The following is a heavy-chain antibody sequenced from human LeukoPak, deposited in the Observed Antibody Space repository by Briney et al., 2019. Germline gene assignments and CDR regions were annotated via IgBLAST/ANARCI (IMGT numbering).Heavy chain of an antibody. J-gene: IGHJ4*02. CDR2: IKQDGSEK. V-gene: IGHV3-7*01. D-gene: IGHD6-13*01. CDR3: ATGPGYSSSW. CDR1: GFTFGSYW. Sequence: PGGSLRLSCAAFGFTFGSYWMSWVRQAPGKGLEWVANIKQDGSEKYYVDSVKGRFTISRDNAKNSLYLQMNSLRAEDTAVYYCATGPGYSSSWWGQGTLVTVSS.